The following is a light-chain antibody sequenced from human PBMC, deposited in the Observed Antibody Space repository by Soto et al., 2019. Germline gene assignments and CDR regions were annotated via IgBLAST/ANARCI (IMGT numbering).Light chain of an antibody. CDR2: DAS. CDR3: QQRSNWPPGG. J-gene: IGKJ5*01. V-gene: IGKV3-11*01. Sequence: EIVLTQSPATLSLSPGERATLSCRASQSVSSYLAWYQQKPGQAPRLLIYDASNRATGIPARFSGSGSGTDFTLTISSLEAEDFAVFYCQQRSNWPPGGFGQGTRLEIK. CDR1: QSVSSY.